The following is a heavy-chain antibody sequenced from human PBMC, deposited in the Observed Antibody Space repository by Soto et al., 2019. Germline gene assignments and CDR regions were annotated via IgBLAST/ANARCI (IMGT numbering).Heavy chain of an antibody. V-gene: IGHV3-9*01. D-gene: IGHD3-10*02. J-gene: IGHJ4*02. Sequence: EVQLVESGGGLVQPGRSLRLSCAASGFTFDDYAMHWVRQGPGKGLEWVSGIGWNSGSIGYADSVKGRFTISRDNAKNSLYLQMNSLRAEDAALYYCAKALRGSGRDFPTVFDYWGQGTLVTVSS. CDR2: IGWNSGSI. CDR1: GFTFDDYA. CDR3: AKALRGSGRDFPTVFDY.